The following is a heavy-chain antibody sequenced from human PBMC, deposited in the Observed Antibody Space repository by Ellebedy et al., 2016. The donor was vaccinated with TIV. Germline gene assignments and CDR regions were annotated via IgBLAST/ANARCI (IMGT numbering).Heavy chain of an antibody. J-gene: IGHJ4*02. CDR1: GFTFSSYS. V-gene: IGHV3-21*04. Sequence: GGSLRLSCAASGFTFSSYSMNWVRQAPGKGLEWVSSISSSSSYIYYADSVKGRFTISRDNAKNSLYLQMNSLRAEDTAVYYCASDIVVVPAANAFDYWGQGTLVTVSS. D-gene: IGHD2-2*01. CDR3: ASDIVVVPAANAFDY. CDR2: ISSSSSYI.